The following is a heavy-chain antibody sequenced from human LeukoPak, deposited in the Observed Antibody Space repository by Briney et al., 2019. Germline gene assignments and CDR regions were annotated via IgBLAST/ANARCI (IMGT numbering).Heavy chain of an antibody. CDR2: ISSSGGST. J-gene: IGHJ4*02. V-gene: IGHV3-23*01. Sequence: GGSLRLSCAASEFTFSNYGMSWVRQAPGKGLEWVSGISSSGGSTYYADSVKGRFTISRGNSKNTLYLQMTSLSAEDTAIYYCAKDKQQLASFDYWGQGTLVTVSS. CDR1: EFTFSNYG. CDR3: AKDKQQLASFDY. D-gene: IGHD6-13*01.